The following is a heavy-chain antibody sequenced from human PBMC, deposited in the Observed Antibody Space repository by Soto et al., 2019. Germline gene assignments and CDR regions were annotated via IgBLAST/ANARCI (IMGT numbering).Heavy chain of an antibody. CDR1: GFTFSSYS. CDR2: ISSSSSTI. J-gene: IGHJ3*02. CDR3: ARDRNKAMEPHDAFDI. V-gene: IGHV3-48*02. Sequence: LRLSCAASGFTFSSYSMNWVRQAPGKGLEWVSYISSSSSTIYYADSVKGRFTISGDNAKNSLYLQMNSLRDEDTAVYYCARDRNKAMEPHDAFDIWGQGTMVTVSS. D-gene: IGHD5-18*01.